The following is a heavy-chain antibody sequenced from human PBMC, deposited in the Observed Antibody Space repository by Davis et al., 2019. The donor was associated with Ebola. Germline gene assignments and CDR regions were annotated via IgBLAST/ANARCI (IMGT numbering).Heavy chain of an antibody. CDR2: IYYSGST. J-gene: IGHJ4*02. V-gene: IGHV4-59*12. CDR3: ARGPDYVWGSYPQPFDY. D-gene: IGHD3-16*02. Sequence: MPSETLSLTCTVSGGSISGYYWTWIRQPPGKGLEWIGYIYYSGSTNYNPSLKSRVTISVDTSKNQFSLKLSSVTAADTAVYYCARGPDYVWGSYPQPFDYWGQGTLVTVSS. CDR1: GGSISGYY.